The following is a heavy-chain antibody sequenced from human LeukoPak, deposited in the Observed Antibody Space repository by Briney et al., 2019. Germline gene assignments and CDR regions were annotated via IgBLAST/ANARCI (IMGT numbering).Heavy chain of an antibody. V-gene: IGHV5-51*01. J-gene: IGHJ4*02. CDR3: ARASRDGSNQNSDH. CDR2: IYLAVSET. CDR1: GYSFRSYW. D-gene: IGHD5-24*01. Sequence: GASLESSSKGLGYSFRSYWNAWGRKRPGKGLEWMGIIYLAVSETRYHTSFQGQVTISADSSTSTACLQWSSLSAPDTAIYYCARASRDGSNQNSDHWGQGSQVTVSS.